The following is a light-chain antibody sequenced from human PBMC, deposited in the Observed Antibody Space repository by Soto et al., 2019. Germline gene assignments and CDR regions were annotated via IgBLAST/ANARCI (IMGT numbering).Light chain of an antibody. J-gene: IGLJ1*01. V-gene: IGLV2-14*03. CDR3: SSYTASSTYV. CDR1: SRDVGRYNY. Sequence: QSALTRPASLSGSPGQSITISCTGTSRDVGRYNYVSWYQQHPGKAPKLMIYDVSKRPSGVSNRFSGSKSGNTASLTISGLQADDAARYYSSSYTASSTYVFGPGTKLTVL. CDR2: DVS.